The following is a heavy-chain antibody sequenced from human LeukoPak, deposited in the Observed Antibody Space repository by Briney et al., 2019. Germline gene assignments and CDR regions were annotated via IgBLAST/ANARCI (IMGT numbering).Heavy chain of an antibody. Sequence: PGRSLRLSCAASGFTFSSYGMHWVRQAPGKGLEWVSAISGSGGSTYYADFVKGRFTISRDNSKNTLYLQMNSLRAEDTAVYYCAKGSGWYRFLFDYWGQGTLVTVSS. V-gene: IGHV3-23*01. J-gene: IGHJ4*02. CDR2: ISGSGGST. D-gene: IGHD6-19*01. CDR1: GFTFSSYG. CDR3: AKGSGWYRFLFDY.